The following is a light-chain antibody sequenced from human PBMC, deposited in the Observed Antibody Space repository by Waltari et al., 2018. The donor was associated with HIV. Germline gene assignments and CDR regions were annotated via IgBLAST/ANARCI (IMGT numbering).Light chain of an antibody. J-gene: IGLJ2*01. CDR1: NIGSQR. CDR2: DDS. CDR3: QVWHSNSDHVV. V-gene: IGLV3-21*03. Sequence: SYVLTQPPSVSVAPGKTARITCEGNNIGSQRVHWYQPRPGQAPALVVHDDSDRPSGIPERFSGSNSGNTATLTISRVEAGDEADYYCQVWHSNSDHVVFGGGTKLTVL.